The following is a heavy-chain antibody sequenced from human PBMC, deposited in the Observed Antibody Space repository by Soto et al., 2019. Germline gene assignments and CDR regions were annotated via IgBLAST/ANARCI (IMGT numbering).Heavy chain of an antibody. Sequence: GASVKVSCEASGYTFTSCDINWVRQATGQGLEWMGWMNPNSGNTGYAQKFQGRVTMTRNTSISTAYMELSSLRSEDTAVYYCARARYYDFWSGYSGGNWFDPWGQGTLVTVSS. CDR3: ARARYYDFWSGYSGGNWFDP. CDR1: GYTFTSCD. J-gene: IGHJ5*02. CDR2: MNPNSGNT. D-gene: IGHD3-3*01. V-gene: IGHV1-8*01.